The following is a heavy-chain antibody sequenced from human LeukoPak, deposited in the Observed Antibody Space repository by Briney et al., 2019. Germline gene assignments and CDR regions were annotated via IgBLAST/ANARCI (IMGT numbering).Heavy chain of an antibody. CDR1: GFTFSSYW. CDR3: ARVPSIAAADPSGDY. CDR2: IKHDGSED. D-gene: IGHD6-13*01. V-gene: IGHV3-7*01. J-gene: IGHJ4*02. Sequence: PGGSLKLSCAASGFTFSSYWMTWVRQAPGKGLEWVATIKHDGSEDYYVDSVKGRFTISRDNAKNSLYLQMNSLRAEDTAVYYCARVPSIAAADPSGDYWGQGTLVTVSS.